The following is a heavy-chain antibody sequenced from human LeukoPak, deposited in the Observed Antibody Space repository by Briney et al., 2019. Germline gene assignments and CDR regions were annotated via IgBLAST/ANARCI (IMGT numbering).Heavy chain of an antibody. CDR1: GFTFSRYW. D-gene: IGHD2/OR15-2a*01. Sequence: GGSLRLSCAASGFTFSRYWMTWVRQAPGKGPAWVANIKQDGREEYYVDSVKGRFAISRDNAKNSLYLQMNSLRAEDTAIYYCARDKIEGPSNFDNWGQGTLVIVSS. CDR3: ARDKIEGPSNFDN. V-gene: IGHV3-7*03. J-gene: IGHJ4*02. CDR2: IKQDGREE.